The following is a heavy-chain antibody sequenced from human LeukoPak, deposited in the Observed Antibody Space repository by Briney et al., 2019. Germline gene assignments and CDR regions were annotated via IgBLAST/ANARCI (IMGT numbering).Heavy chain of an antibody. CDR3: AKDRIAAAGTSCSY. D-gene: IGHD6-13*01. CDR1: GFTLSSYA. J-gene: IGHJ4*02. V-gene: IGHV3-23*01. Sequence: GGSLRLSCAASGFTLSSYAMSWVRQAPGKGLEWVSAISGSGGSTYYADSVKGRFTISRDNSKNTLYLQMNSLRAEDTAVYYCAKDRIAAAGTSCSYWGQGTLVTVSS. CDR2: ISGSGGST.